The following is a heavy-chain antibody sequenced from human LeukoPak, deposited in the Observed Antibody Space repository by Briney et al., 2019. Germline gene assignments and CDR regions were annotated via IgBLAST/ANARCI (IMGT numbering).Heavy chain of an antibody. Sequence: GGSLRLSCAASGFTFSSYAMSWVRQAPGKGLEWVSAISGSGGSTYYADSVKGRFTISRDNSKNTLYLQMNSLRAEDTAVYYCARDLYCSSTSCYMVLYYYGMDVWGQGTTVTVSS. CDR2: ISGSGGST. CDR3: ARDLYCSSTSCYMVLYYYGMDV. J-gene: IGHJ6*02. V-gene: IGHV3-23*01. D-gene: IGHD2-2*02. CDR1: GFTFSSYA.